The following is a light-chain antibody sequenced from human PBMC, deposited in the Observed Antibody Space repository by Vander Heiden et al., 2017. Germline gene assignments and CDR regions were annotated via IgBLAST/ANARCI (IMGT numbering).Light chain of an antibody. CDR3: QSYDNSLSVDKDV. V-gene: IGLV1-40*01. CDR2: GNM. Sequence: QSLLTQPPSVSGAPGQRVTISCTGSSSNIGAGYDVRWYQQLPGPATTLIIEGNMKRPPGGPDGYSGSKSGTSASLAVTGLQAEDEADYYCQSYDNSLSVDKDVFGTGTKVTVI. CDR1: SSNIGAGYD. J-gene: IGLJ1*01.